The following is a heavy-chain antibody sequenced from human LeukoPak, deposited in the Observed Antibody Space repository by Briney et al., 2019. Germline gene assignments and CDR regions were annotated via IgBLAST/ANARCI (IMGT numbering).Heavy chain of an antibody. CDR2: INHSGST. CDR1: GGSFRCYY. CDR3: AIVVAVAATQYTQYNWFDP. Sequence: PSEALSLTCAVYGGSFRCYYWSWIRQPPGKGLEWIGEINHSGSTNYNPSLKSRVTISVDTSKNQFSLKLSSVTAADTAVYYCAIVVAVAATQYTQYNWFDPWGQGTLVTVSS. V-gene: IGHV4-34*01. D-gene: IGHD2-15*01. J-gene: IGHJ5*02.